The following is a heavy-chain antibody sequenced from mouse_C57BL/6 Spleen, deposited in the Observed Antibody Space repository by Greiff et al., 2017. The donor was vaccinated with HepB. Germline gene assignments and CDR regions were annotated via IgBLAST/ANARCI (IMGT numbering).Heavy chain of an antibody. V-gene: IGHV1-55*01. D-gene: IGHD2-1*01. Sequence: VQLQESGAELVKPGASVKMSCKASGYTFTSYWITWVKQRPGQGLEWMGDIYPDSDGTTYNEKFKSKATMTVDTSSSTAYMQLSSLTSEDSAVYYCSGSLHAWAMDYWGQGTSVTVSS. CDR2: IYPDSDGT. CDR3: SGSLHAWAMDY. CDR1: GYTFTSYW. J-gene: IGHJ4*01.